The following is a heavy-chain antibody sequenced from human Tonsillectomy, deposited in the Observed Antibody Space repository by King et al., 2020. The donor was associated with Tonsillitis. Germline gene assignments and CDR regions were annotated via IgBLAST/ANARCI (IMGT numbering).Heavy chain of an antibody. Sequence: VQLVESGGGLVQPGGSLRLSCAASGFTFSSYWMSWVRQAPGKGLEWVANIKQDGSEKYYLDSVKGRFTISRDNAKNSLYLQMNSLRAEDTAVYYCARDRDPNDYGWYFDLWGRGTLVTVSS. CDR3: ARDRDPNDYGWYFDL. CDR1: GFTFSSYW. CDR2: IKQDGSEK. V-gene: IGHV3-7*04. J-gene: IGHJ2*01. D-gene: IGHD4-17*01.